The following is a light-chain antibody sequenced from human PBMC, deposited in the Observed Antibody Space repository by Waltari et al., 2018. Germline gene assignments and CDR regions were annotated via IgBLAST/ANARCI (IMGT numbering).Light chain of an antibody. V-gene: IGKV1-5*03. J-gene: IGKJ1*01. CDR2: KAS. Sequence: DIEMTQSPPTLSASVGDRVTISCRASRNIREWLAWYRQRPGTAPELLSSKASVLEPGVSSRFSGRASAAEFTLTISSLQPDDVATYYCQQYYTSSQTFGHGTKVEIK. CDR3: QQYYTSSQT. CDR1: RNIREW.